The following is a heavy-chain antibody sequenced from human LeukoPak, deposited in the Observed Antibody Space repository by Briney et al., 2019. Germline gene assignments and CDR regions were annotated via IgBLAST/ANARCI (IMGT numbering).Heavy chain of an antibody. CDR2: IIPIFGTA. V-gene: IGHV1-69*13. D-gene: IGHD4-17*01. Sequence: SVKVSCKASGGTFSSYAISWVRQAPGQGLEWMGGIIPIFGTANYAQKFQGRVTITADESTSTAYMELSSLRSEDTAVYYCASSPYGDYVGAFDIWGQGTMVTVSS. CDR3: ASSPYGDYVGAFDI. CDR1: GGTFSSYA. J-gene: IGHJ3*02.